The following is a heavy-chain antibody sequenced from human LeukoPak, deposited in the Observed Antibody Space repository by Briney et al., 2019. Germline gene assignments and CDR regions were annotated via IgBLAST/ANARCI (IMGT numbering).Heavy chain of an antibody. Sequence: ASVKVSCKASGYTVTSYGISWVRQAAGQGLEGMGWISAYNGNTNYAQKLQGRVTMTTDTSTSTAYMELRSLRSDHPAVYYCARDFVVGATHFDYWGQGTLVTVSS. V-gene: IGHV1-18*01. D-gene: IGHD1-26*01. CDR3: ARDFVVGATHFDY. CDR1: GYTVTSYG. J-gene: IGHJ4*02. CDR2: ISAYNGNT.